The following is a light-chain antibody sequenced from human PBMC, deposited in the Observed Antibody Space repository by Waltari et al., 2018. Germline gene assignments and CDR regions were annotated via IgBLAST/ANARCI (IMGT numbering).Light chain of an antibody. Sequence: QSALTQPASVSGSPGQSITISCTGTSSDVGAYNYVSWYQQYPGEAPKLIIYEVSNRASGVSNRFSGSKSGNTASLTISWLQAEDEADYYCSSYTSSDKSVLGTGTKVTVL. V-gene: IGLV2-14*01. J-gene: IGLJ1*01. CDR3: SSYTSSDKSV. CDR1: SSDVGAYNY. CDR2: EVS.